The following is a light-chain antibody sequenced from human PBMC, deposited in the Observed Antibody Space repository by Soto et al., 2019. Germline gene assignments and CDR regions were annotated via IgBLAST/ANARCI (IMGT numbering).Light chain of an antibody. J-gene: IGKJ1*01. CDR1: QDISNY. V-gene: IGKV1-33*01. CDR3: QQYDNLPPWT. Sequence: DIQMTQSPSSLSASVGDRVTITCQASQDISNYLNWYQQKPGKAPKLLIYDASNLETGVPSRFSGSGSGTDFTFTISSLQPEDIATSYCQQYDNLPPWTFGQGTKVEIK. CDR2: DAS.